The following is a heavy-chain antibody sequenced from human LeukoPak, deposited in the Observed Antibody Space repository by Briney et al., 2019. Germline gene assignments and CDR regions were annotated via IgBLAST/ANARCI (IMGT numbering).Heavy chain of an antibody. V-gene: IGHV4-61*01. Sequence: SQTLSLTCTVSGGSINNGSYYWSWIRQFPGKGLEWIGFVFYTGSFNYNPSLKSRVRISVDTSRNQFSLKLSSVTAADTAVYYCARGSSLYDYWGQGTLVTVSP. CDR1: GGSINNGSYY. D-gene: IGHD6-13*01. CDR2: VFYTGSF. J-gene: IGHJ4*02. CDR3: ARGSSLYDY.